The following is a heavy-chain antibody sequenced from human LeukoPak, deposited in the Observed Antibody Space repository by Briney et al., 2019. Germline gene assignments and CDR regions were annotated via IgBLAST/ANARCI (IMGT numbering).Heavy chain of an antibody. D-gene: IGHD2-15*01. V-gene: IGHV3-48*03. CDR1: GFTFSSYE. J-gene: IGHJ3*02. Sequence: GGSLRLSCAASGFTFSSYEMNWVRQAPGKGLEWVSYISSSGSTIYYADSVKGRFTISRDNAKNSLYLQMNSLRAEDMAVYYCARDCGGGSCYGPYDAFDIWGQGTMVTVSS. CDR3: ARDCGGGSCYGPYDAFDI. CDR2: ISSSGSTI.